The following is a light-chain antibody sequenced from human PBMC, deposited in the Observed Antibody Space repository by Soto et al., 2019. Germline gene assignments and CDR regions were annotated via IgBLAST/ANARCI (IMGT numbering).Light chain of an antibody. V-gene: IGKV1-5*01. Sequence: DIQMTQSPSSLSASVGDRVTFTCRASQSISSWLAWYQQKPGKAPKLLIFDAFSLESGVPSRFSGSRSGTEFTLTISSLQPDDYATYYCQQYNSYSPLTFGGGTKVDIK. CDR3: QQYNSYSPLT. CDR1: QSISSW. J-gene: IGKJ4*01. CDR2: DAF.